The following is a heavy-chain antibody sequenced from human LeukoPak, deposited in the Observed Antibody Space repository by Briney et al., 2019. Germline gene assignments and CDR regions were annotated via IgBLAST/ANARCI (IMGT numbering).Heavy chain of an antibody. Sequence: GGSLRLSCAASEFTFSTYLMTWVRQAPGKGLEWVANIKQDGSEKYYADSVRGRFTISRDNGKKSLYLQMNSLRVEDTAVYYCAGERPSSSWYDFWGQGTLVTVSS. V-gene: IGHV3-7*01. CDR1: EFTFSTYL. CDR2: IKQDGSEK. D-gene: IGHD6-13*01. CDR3: AGERPSSSWYDF. J-gene: IGHJ5*01.